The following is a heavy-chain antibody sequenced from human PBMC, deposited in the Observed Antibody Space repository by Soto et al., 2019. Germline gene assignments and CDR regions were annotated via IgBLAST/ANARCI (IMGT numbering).Heavy chain of an antibody. CDR2: ISSSSSTI. CDR1: GFTFSSYN. CDR3: SRNHSPTGYYYGMDV. Sequence: GGSLRLSCAASGFTFSSYNMNWVRQAPGKGLEWISYISSSSSTIYYADSVKGRFTISRDNAKNSVYLQMNSLRDEDTAVYYCSRNHSPTGYYYGMDVWGQGTKVTVXS. J-gene: IGHJ6*02. V-gene: IGHV3-48*02. D-gene: IGHD4-17*01.